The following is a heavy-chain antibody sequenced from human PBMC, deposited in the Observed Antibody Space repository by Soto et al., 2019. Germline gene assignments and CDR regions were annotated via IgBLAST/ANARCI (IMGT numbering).Heavy chain of an antibody. CDR2: IRSSSRTI. Sequence: EVQLVESGGGLVQPGGSLRLSCAASGFTFSSYSMNWVRQAPGKGLEWVSYIRSSSRTIYYAHSVKRPFTIPRDNAKNSLDLQMNSLRAEDTAVYYCSRDRPRYCSSASYRSEYFQHWGQGTLVTASS. J-gene: IGHJ1*01. V-gene: IGHV3-48*01. D-gene: IGHD2-2*01. CDR3: SRDRPRYCSSASYRSEYFQH. CDR1: GFTFSSYS.